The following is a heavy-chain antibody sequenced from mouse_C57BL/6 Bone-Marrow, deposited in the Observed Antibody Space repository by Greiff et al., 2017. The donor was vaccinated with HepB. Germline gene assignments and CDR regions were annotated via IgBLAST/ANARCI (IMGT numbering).Heavy chain of an antibody. D-gene: IGHD4-1*01. J-gene: IGHJ4*01. Sequence: EVMLVESGGGLVQPKGSLKLSCAASGFSFNTYAMNWVRQAPGKGLEWVASIRSKSNNYATYYADSVKDRFTISRDDSESMLYLQMNNLKTEDTAMYYWVRLTGTYDASDYWGQGTSVTVSS. V-gene: IGHV10-1*01. CDR3: VRLTGTYDASDY. CDR1: GFSFNTYA. CDR2: IRSKSNNYAT.